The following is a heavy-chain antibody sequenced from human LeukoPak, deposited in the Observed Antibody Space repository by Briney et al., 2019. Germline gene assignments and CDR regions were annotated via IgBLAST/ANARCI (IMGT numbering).Heavy chain of an antibody. V-gene: IGHV3-23*01. D-gene: IGHD5-12*01. Sequence: GWSLRLSCAASGFTFLSYAMSWVRQAPGKGLEWVSAISDSGGSTFYADSVKGRFTISRDNSKNTLYLQMNSLRAEDTAVYYCAKDGSLVATDYFDYWGQGTLVTVSS. J-gene: IGHJ4*02. CDR3: AKDGSLVATDYFDY. CDR1: GFTFLSYA. CDR2: ISDSGGST.